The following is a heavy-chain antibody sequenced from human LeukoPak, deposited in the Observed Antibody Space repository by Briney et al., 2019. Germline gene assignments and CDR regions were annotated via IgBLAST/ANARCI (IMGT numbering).Heavy chain of an antibody. J-gene: IGHJ4*02. V-gene: IGHV1-69*13. CDR1: GGTFSSNA. D-gene: IGHD3-9*01. CDR2: IIPIFGTA. Sequence: SVKVSCKASGGTFSSNAISWVRQAPGQGLEWMGGIIPIFGTANYAQKFQGRVTITADESTSTAYMELSSLRSEDTAVYYCARDYYDILTGYYNPSGNDYWGQGTLVTVSS. CDR3: ARDYYDILTGYYNPSGNDY.